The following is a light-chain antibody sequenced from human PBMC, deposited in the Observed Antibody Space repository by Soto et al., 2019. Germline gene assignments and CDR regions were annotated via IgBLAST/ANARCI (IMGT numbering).Light chain of an antibody. CDR2: GTS. CDR3: QQYDGSPYT. J-gene: IGKJ2*01. V-gene: IGKV3-20*01. Sequence: EIVLTQSPGTLSLSPGERASLSCRASQSVDRSYLAWYQHKPGQAPRVLIYGTSSRADGIPDRFSGSGSGTDFTLTITRLEPEDSAVYYCQQYDGSPYTFGQGTKLEI. CDR1: QSVDRSY.